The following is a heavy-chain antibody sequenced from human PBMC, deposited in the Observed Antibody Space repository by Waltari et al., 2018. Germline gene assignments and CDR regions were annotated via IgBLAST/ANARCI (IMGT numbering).Heavy chain of an antibody. CDR1: GFTFSSYW. J-gene: IGHJ3*02. V-gene: IGHV3-7*04. D-gene: IGHD1-26*01. Sequence: EVQLVESGGGLVQPGGSLRLSCAASGFTFSSYWMSWVRQAPGKGLEWWANIKKDGSEKYYVDSVKGRFTISRDNAKNSLYLQMNSLRAEDTAVYYCARANPSGAFDIWGQGTMVTVSS. CDR2: IKKDGSEK. CDR3: ARANPSGAFDI.